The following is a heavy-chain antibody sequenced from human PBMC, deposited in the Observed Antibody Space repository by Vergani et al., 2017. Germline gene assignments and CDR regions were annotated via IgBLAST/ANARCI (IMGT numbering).Heavy chain of an antibody. Sequence: QAQLQESGPGLVKPSETLSLTCHVFCVSVTDYNCNWIRQAPGKGLEWIGSLSTTGGATHASHNPSLKSRVSIWVDTSKSPFSLRLTPVTAADSAIYYCAGDTHSWQRADRWGQGLLVSVSS. CDR2: LSTTGGA. V-gene: IGHV4-59*02. CDR1: CVSVTDYN. J-gene: IGHJ5*02. D-gene: IGHD6-13*01. CDR3: AGDTHSWQRADR.